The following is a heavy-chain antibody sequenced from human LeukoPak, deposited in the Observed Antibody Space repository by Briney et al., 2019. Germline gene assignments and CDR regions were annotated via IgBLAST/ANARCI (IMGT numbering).Heavy chain of an antibody. J-gene: IGHJ5*02. D-gene: IGHD6-13*01. Sequence: SETLSLTCTVSGGSISSYYWSWIRQPPGKGLEWIGYIYYSGSTNYNPSLKSRVTISVDTSKNQFSLKLSSVTAADTAVYFCARAYSSSWYFNWFDPWGQGTLVTVSS. V-gene: IGHV4-59*08. CDR1: GGSISSYY. CDR2: IYYSGST. CDR3: ARAYSSSWYFNWFDP.